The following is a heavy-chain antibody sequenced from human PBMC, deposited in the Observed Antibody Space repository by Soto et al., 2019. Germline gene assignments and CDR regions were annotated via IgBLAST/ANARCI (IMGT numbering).Heavy chain of an antibody. CDR1: GFTFHDYA. V-gene: IGHV3-9*01. CDR3: ARGFSAGKGSPPDY. CDR2: IFWSTGDT. J-gene: IGHJ4*02. D-gene: IGHD3-10*01. Sequence: DVQLVESGGGLVQPGRSLRLSCEASGFTFHDYAMHWVRQAPGKGLEWVSGIFWSTGDTGYADSMKGRFTISRDKAKNSLYLQMNSLRPDDTAVYYCARGFSAGKGSPPDYWGQGTLVTVSS.